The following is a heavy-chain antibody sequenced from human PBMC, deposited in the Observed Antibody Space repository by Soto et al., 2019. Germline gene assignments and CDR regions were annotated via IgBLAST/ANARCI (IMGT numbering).Heavy chain of an antibody. V-gene: IGHV4-39*01. CDR2: IYYTRTT. Sequence: KTSETLSLTCSVSGGSVTNINYFWAWLRQSPGKGLEWIANIYYTRTTFYNPSLRRRVSMTIDASKNRFSLTLSSVTASDTALYYCARHEYVSSSYDLLDVWGRGTMVTVSS. CDR3: ARHEYVSSSYDLLDV. D-gene: IGHD3-22*01. J-gene: IGHJ3*01. CDR1: GGSVTNINYF.